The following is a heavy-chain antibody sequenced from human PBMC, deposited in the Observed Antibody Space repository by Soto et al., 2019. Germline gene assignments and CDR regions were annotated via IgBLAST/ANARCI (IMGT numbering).Heavy chain of an antibody. Sequence: PSVKVSCKASGGAFSSYAISWVRQAPGQGLEWMGGIIPIFGTANYAQKFQGRVTITADKSTSTAYMELSSLRSEDTAVYYCARGIYSNEIYYYDMSEVVERLRLFASWGQRTMVIVS. CDR3: ARGIYSNEIYYYDMSEVVERLRLFAS. V-gene: IGHV1-69*06. J-gene: IGHJ3*01. D-gene: IGHD3-22*01. CDR2: IIPIFGTA. CDR1: GGAFSSYA.